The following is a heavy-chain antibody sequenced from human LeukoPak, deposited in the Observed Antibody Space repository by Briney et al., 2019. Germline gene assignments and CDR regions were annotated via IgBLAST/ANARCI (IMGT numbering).Heavy chain of an antibody. J-gene: IGHJ3*02. D-gene: IGHD3-22*01. Sequence: SETLSLTCTVSGGSISSYYWSWIRQPPGKGLEWIGYIYYTGSTDYNPSLKSRVTISVDTSKNQFSLKLSSVTAADTAVYYCARGDSSLDAFDIWGQGTMVTVSS. CDR3: ARGDSSLDAFDI. V-gene: IGHV4-59*01. CDR2: IYYTGST. CDR1: GGSISSYY.